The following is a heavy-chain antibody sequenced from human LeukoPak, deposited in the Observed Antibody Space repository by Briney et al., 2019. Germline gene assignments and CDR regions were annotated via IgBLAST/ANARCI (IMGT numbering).Heavy chain of an antibody. Sequence: PSETLSLTCTVSGGSISSSSYYWGWIRQPPGEGLEWIGSIYYSGSTYYNPSLKSRVTISVDTSKNQFSLKLSSVTAADTAVYYCARGMVVTPRSHWFDPWGQGTLVTVSS. D-gene: IGHD4-23*01. CDR3: ARGMVVTPRSHWFDP. J-gene: IGHJ5*02. CDR2: IYYSGST. CDR1: GGSISSSSYY. V-gene: IGHV4-39*07.